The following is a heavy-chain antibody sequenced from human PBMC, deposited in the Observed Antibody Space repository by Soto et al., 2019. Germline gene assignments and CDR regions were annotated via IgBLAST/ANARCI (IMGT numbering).Heavy chain of an antibody. J-gene: IGHJ4*02. Sequence: QVQLEESGGGLVKPGGSLRLSCAASGFTFSAVYMSWIRQAPNKGLEYISYISSSGTSANYADSVKGRFTISRDNANNSLYLQMNSLRAEDTAVYYCAIDRGAVTGQYFDYWGQGALVTVSS. CDR3: AIDRGAVTGQYFDY. D-gene: IGHD6-19*01. CDR1: GFTFSAVY. CDR2: ISSSGTSA. V-gene: IGHV3-11*05.